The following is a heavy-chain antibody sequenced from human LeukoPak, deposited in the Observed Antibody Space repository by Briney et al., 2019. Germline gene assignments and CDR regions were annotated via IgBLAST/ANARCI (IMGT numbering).Heavy chain of an antibody. J-gene: IGHJ4*02. CDR2: ISRNSGSI. Sequence: GGSLRLSCAASGFTFDDYAMHWVRQAPGKGLEWVSGISRNSGSIGYADSVKGRFTISRDNAKNSLYLHLNSLRAEDTAVYYCARERYNWNYAFDYWGQGTLVTVSS. CDR1: GFTFDDYA. D-gene: IGHD1-7*01. CDR3: ARERYNWNYAFDY. V-gene: IGHV3-9*01.